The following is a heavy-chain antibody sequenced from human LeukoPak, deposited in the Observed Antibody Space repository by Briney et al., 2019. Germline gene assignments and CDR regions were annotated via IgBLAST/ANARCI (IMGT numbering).Heavy chain of an antibody. CDR1: GFTFSSYS. V-gene: IGHV3-21*01. J-gene: IGHJ3*02. CDR3: ARDRFAYCSSTSCLDAFDI. D-gene: IGHD2-2*01. Sequence: KPGGSLRLSCAASGFTFSSYSMNWVRQTPRKGLEWVSSISTSSSYIYYADSVKGRFTISRDNAKNSLYLQMNSLRAEDTAVYYCARDRFAYCSSTSCLDAFDIWGQGTMVTVSS. CDR2: ISTSSSYI.